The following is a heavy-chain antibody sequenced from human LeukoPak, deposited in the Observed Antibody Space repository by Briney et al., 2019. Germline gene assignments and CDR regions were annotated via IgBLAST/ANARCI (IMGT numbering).Heavy chain of an antibody. D-gene: IGHD3-10*01. Sequence: GGSLRLSCAASGFIFKKYWMNWARQAPGKGLEWVSSISSSSSYIYYADSVKGRFTISRDNAKNSLYLQMNSLRAEDTAVYYCARDPGTMVRESFDYWGQGTLVTVSS. J-gene: IGHJ4*02. CDR1: GFIFKKYW. V-gene: IGHV3-21*01. CDR2: ISSSSSYI. CDR3: ARDPGTMVRESFDY.